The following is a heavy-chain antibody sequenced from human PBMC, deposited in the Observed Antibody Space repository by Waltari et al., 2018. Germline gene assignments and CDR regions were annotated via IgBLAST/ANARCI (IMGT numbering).Heavy chain of an antibody. CDR2: ISSGSIYM. V-gene: IGHV3-21*01. CDR1: GFTFSTYS. J-gene: IGHJ4*02. Sequence: EVQLVASGGGLVKPGGSLRLSCAAFGFTFSTYSMNWVRQAPGKGLEWGSSISSGSIYMTYAESVKGRVTISRDNAKNSLYLQMNSLRAEDTAVYYCARSSTTVTTFGWGQGTLVTVSS. CDR3: ARSSTTVTTFG. D-gene: IGHD4-17*01.